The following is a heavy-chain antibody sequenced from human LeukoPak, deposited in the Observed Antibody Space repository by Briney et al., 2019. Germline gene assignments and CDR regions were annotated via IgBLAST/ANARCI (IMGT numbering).Heavy chain of an antibody. D-gene: IGHD3-22*01. Sequence: GGSLSLSCAASGFTFSRSAMSWVRQAPGKGLEWVSFISTEGGSTYYAGSVKGRFTISRDNSRNTLFLQMDSLRAEDTALYYCARGPYYYDSSGYSKSSPPENWGQGTLVTVSS. CDR2: ISTEGGST. CDR1: GFTFSRSA. CDR3: ARGPYYYDSSGYSKSSPPEN. J-gene: IGHJ4*02. V-gene: IGHV3-23*01.